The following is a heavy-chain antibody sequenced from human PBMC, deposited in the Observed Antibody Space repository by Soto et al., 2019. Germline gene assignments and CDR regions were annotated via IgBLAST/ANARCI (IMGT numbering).Heavy chain of an antibody. CDR3: ARVEDTTISYYYYDMDI. J-gene: IGHJ6*02. V-gene: IGHV1-8*02. CDR1: GYTFTGYY. CDR2: MSPNSGNT. Sequence: ASVKVSCTDSGYTFTGYYRHWVRQATGQGLEWMGWMSPNSGNTDYAQKFQGRVTMTRNTSIRTAYMELSSLTSEDTAVYYCARVEDTTISYYYYDMDIWGQGTAVTVSS. D-gene: IGHD1-1*01.